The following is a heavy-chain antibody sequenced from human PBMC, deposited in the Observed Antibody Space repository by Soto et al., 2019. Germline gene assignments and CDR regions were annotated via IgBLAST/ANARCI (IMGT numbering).Heavy chain of an antibody. V-gene: IGHV3-30-3*01. D-gene: IGHD3-10*01. CDR2: ISYDGSNK. CDR1: GFTFSSYA. J-gene: IGHJ4*02. Sequence: QVQLVESGGGVVQPGRSLRLSCAASGFTFSSYAMHWVRQAPGKGLEWVAVISYDGSNKYYADSVKGRFTISRDNSKNTLYLQMNSLRAEDTGVYYCARDFGFDYWGQGTLVTVSS. CDR3: ARDFGFDY.